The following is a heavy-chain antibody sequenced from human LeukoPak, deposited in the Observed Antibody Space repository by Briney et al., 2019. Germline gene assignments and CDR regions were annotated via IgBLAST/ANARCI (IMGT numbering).Heavy chain of an antibody. CDR3: ARRLSGSYSRHYYYYYYMDV. V-gene: IGHV4-4*02. Sequence: PSETLSLTCAVSGGSISSDTWWSWVRQPPGKGLEWIGEIYHSGSTNYNPSLKSRVTISVDKSKNQFSLKLSSVTAADTAVYYCARRLSGSYSRHYYYYYYMDVWGKGTTVTVSS. J-gene: IGHJ6*03. CDR1: GGSISSDTW. D-gene: IGHD1-26*01. CDR2: IYHSGST.